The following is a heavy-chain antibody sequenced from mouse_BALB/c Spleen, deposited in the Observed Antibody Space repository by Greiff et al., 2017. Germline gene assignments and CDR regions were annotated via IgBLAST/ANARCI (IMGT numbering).Heavy chain of an antibody. CDR3: ARAGYYDGPCWYVGV. CDR1: GFTFSSYA. CDR2: ISSGGST. Sequence: EVQVVESGGGLVKPGGSLKLSCAASGFTFSSYAMSWVRQTPEKRLEWVASISSGGSTYYPDSVKGRFTISRDNARNILYLQMSSLRSEDTAMYYCARAGYYDGPCWYVGVGGAGTTGTVSS. D-gene: IGHD1-1*01. V-gene: IGHV5-6-5*01. J-gene: IGHJ1*01.